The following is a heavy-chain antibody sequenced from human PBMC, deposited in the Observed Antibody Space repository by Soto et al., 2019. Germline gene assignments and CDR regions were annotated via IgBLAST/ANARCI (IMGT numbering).Heavy chain of an antibody. CDR1: GFTFSSYG. V-gene: IGHV3-30*18. CDR3: AKVPGRAAAGVDY. Sequence: QVQLVESGGGVVQPGRSLRLSCAASGFTFSSYGMHWVRQAPGKGLEWVAVISYDGSNKYYADSVKGRFTISRDNSKNTLYLQMNSLRAEDTAVYYCAKVPGRAAAGVDYLGQGTLVTVSS. J-gene: IGHJ4*02. CDR2: ISYDGSNK. D-gene: IGHD6-13*01.